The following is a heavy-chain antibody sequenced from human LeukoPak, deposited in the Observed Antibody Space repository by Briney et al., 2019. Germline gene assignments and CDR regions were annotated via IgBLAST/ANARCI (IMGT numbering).Heavy chain of an antibody. Sequence: GGTLRLCCAASGCIFSNYWLHWVRQAPGKGLVWVPRIKSDGSRTSCADSVKGRLSTSRDNSKNTLYLQMNSLRVEDTAVYYCARDGRALGEYWGQGTLVTVSS. D-gene: IGHD3-16*01. V-gene: IGHV3-74*01. CDR3: ARDGRALGEY. CDR2: IKSDGSRT. J-gene: IGHJ4*02. CDR1: GCIFSNYW.